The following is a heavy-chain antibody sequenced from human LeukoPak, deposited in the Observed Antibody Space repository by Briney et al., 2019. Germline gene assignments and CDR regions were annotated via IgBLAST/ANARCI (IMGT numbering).Heavy chain of an antibody. CDR2: INHSGST. V-gene: IGHV4-34*01. J-gene: IGHJ4*02. Sequence: PSETLSLTCTVYGGSFSGYYWSWIRQPPGKGLEWIGEINHSGSTNYNPSLKSRVTISVDTSKNQFSLKLSSVTAADTAVYYCARLYGSGSYYNYWGQGTLVTVSS. CDR3: ARLYGSGSYYNY. CDR1: GGSFSGYY. D-gene: IGHD3-10*01.